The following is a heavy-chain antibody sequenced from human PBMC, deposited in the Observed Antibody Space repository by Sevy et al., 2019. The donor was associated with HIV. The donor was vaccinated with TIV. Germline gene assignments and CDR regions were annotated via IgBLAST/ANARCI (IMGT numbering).Heavy chain of an antibody. V-gene: IGHV5-51*01. D-gene: IGHD3-22*01. J-gene: IGHJ4*02. CDR2: IYPGDSDT. Sequence: GESLKISCKGSGYSFTSYWIGWVRQMPGKGLEWMGIIYPGDSDTRYSPSFQGQVTISADKSIGTAYLQWSSLKASDTAIYYCARRGDYYDTSGYYHDYWGQGTLVTVSS. CDR1: GYSFTSYW. CDR3: ARRGDYYDTSGYYHDY.